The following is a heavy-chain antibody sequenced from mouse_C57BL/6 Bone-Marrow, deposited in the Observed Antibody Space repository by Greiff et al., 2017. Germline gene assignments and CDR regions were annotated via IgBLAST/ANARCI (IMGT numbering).Heavy chain of an antibody. Sequence: EVKLVESGAELVRPGASVKLSCTASGFNIKDDYMHWVKQRPEQGLEWIGWIDPENGDTEYASKFQGKATIPADTSSNTAYLQLSSLTSEDTAVYYCTTIYYGNYGAMDYWGQGTSVTVSS. D-gene: IGHD2-1*01. CDR1: GFNIKDDY. CDR3: TTIYYGNYGAMDY. V-gene: IGHV14-4*01. J-gene: IGHJ4*01. CDR2: IDPENGDT.